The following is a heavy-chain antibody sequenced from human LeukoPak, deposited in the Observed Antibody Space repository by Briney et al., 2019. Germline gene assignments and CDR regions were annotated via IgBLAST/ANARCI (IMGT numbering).Heavy chain of an antibody. CDR1: GDSVSSNSAA. J-gene: IGHJ4*02. D-gene: IGHD3-16*01. CDR2: TYYRSKWFN. Sequence: SQTLSLTRAISGDSVSSNSAAWNWVRQSPSRGLKWLGRTYYRSKWFNDYSISVKSRITVNPDTSKNQFSLQLTSVTPEDTAVYYCARDGGLGLDYFDYWGQGTLVTVSS. CDR3: ARDGGLGLDYFDY. V-gene: IGHV6-1*01.